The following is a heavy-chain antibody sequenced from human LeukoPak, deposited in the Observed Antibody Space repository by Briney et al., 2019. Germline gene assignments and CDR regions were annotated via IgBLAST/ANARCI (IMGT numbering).Heavy chain of an antibody. J-gene: IGHJ4*02. CDR1: GFTFSDYY. CDR3: ASEGSYNWNTVDY. D-gene: IGHD1/OR15-1a*01. CDR2: ISSSGSTI. V-gene: IGHV3-11*01. Sequence: PGGSLRLSCAASGFTFSDYYMSWIRQAPGKGLEWVSYISSSGSTIYYAYSVKGRFTIYRDNAKNSLYLQMNSLRAEDTAVYYCASEGSYNWNTVDYWGQGTLVTVSS.